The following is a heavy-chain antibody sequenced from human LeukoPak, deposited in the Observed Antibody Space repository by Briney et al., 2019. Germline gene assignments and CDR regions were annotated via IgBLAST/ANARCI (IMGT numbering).Heavy chain of an antibody. J-gene: IGHJ6*03. CDR2: ISISGNMI. D-gene: IGHD4-11*01. CDR1: GFTFSSYS. Sequence: GGSLRLSCAASGFTFSSYSMNWVRQAPGKGLEWVSYISISGNMIYYADSVKGRFTISRDNAKNSLYLQMNSLRAEDTAVYYCARDPSNSLYYYYYYYMDVWGKGTTVTVSS. CDR3: ARDPSNSLYYYYYYYMDV. V-gene: IGHV3-48*01.